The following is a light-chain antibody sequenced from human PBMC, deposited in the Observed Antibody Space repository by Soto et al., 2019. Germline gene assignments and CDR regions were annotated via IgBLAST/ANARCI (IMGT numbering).Light chain of an antibody. CDR2: DVN. Sequence: QSVLTQPASVSGSPGQSITISCTETSSDLLNYNYVSWYQQHPGKAPKLVMYDVNYRPSGISNRFSGSKSGNTDSLTISGLQADDEADYYCCSYTGSRTQLFGGGTKLTVL. J-gene: IGLJ2*01. CDR3: CSYTGSRTQL. V-gene: IGLV2-14*03. CDR1: SSDLLNYNY.